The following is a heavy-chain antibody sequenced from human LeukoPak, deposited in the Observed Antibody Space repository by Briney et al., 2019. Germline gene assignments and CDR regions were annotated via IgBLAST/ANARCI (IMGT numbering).Heavy chain of an antibody. V-gene: IGHV1-46*01. Sequence: ASVKVSCKASGYTFTSYYMHWVRQAPGQGLEWMGIINPSGGSTSYAQKFQGRVTMTRDMSTSTVYMELSSLRSEDTAVYYCARADSGYNPLDAFDIWGQGTMVTVSS. CDR2: INPSGGST. D-gene: IGHD3-22*01. CDR3: ARADSGYNPLDAFDI. J-gene: IGHJ3*02. CDR1: GYTFTSYY.